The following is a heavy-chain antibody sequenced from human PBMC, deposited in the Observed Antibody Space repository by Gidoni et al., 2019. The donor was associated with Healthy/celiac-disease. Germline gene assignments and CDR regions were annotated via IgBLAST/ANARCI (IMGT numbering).Heavy chain of an antibody. D-gene: IGHD6-6*01. J-gene: IGHJ4*02. CDR2: IRGSGGST. CDR3: AKDPMYSSSDYFDY. V-gene: IGHV3-23*01. CDR1: GFPFSSYA. Sequence: VQLLESGGGLVQPWGSLRLSCAASGFPFSSYAMSWVRQAPGKGLEWVAAIRGSGGSTYDADYGKGRFTISRDNSKNTLYLQMNSLRAEDTAVYYCAKDPMYSSSDYFDYWGQGTLVTVSS.